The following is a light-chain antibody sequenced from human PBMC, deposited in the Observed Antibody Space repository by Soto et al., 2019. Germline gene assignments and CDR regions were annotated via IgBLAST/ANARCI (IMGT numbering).Light chain of an antibody. CDR3: QQRSNWPLT. CDR1: QIVSSY. CDR2: DAS. J-gene: IGKJ4*01. V-gene: IGKV3-11*01. Sequence: EIVLTQSPATLSLSPGERATLSCRASQIVSSYLAWYQQKPGQAPRLLIYDASNMPTGIPARFSGSGSGTDFTLTISSLEPEYFGVYYCQQRSNWPLTFGGGTKVEIK.